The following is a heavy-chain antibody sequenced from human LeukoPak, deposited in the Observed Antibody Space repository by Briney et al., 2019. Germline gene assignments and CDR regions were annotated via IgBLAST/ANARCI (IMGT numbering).Heavy chain of an antibody. V-gene: IGHV4-39*02. D-gene: IGHD1-1*01. Sequence: SETLSLTCTLSVGSISSSRYYCGSIRQPPGKGLEWIGRIYYSGSTYYHPSLPSRVPISLDTSKNHSSLKLSSVTAPDTAVYYWARDNAGDDPHRYMDAWGKGTTVTVSS. CDR2: IYYSGST. CDR1: VGSISSSRYY. CDR3: ARDNAGDDPHRYMDA. J-gene: IGHJ6*03.